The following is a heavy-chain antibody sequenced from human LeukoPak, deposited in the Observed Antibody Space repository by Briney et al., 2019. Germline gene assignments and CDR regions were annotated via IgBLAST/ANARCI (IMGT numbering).Heavy chain of an antibody. CDR3: ASTHAGRYYTTFDY. CDR1: GDSISGYY. D-gene: IGHD3-10*01. V-gene: IGHV4-59*08. Sequence: SETLSLTCTVSGDSISGYYWIWIRQPPGKGLEWIGHIYSSGITKYNPSLQSRVTISVDTSKSQISLQMSSVTATDTAVYYCASTHAGRYYTTFDYWGQGALVTVSS. J-gene: IGHJ4*02. CDR2: IYSSGIT.